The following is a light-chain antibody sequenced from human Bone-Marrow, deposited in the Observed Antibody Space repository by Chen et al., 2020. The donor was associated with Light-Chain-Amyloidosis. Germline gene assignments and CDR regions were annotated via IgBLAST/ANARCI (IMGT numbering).Light chain of an antibody. V-gene: IGLV2-14*01. CDR3: SSFTSSSSYV. Sequence: QSALTQPASVSGSPGQSITISCTGTSGDVGTYNYVSWYQKHQGKAPKVMIYAVSNRPSGVSNRFSGSKSGNTASLTISGLQAEDEADYYCSSFTSSSSYVFGPGTKVTVL. CDR1: SGDVGTYNY. CDR2: AVS. J-gene: IGLJ1*01.